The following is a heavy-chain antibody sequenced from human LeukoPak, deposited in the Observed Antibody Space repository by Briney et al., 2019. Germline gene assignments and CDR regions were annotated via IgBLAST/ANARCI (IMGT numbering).Heavy chain of an antibody. CDR1: GGSISSYY. V-gene: IGHV4-59*01. CDR3: ARVDDFWSGHYYYGMDA. CDR2: IYYSGST. Sequence: PSETLSLTCTVSGGSISSYYWSWIRQPPGKGLEWIGYIYYSGSTNYNPSLKSRVTISVDTSKNQFSLKLSSVTAADTAVYYCARVDDFWSGHYYYGMDAWGQGTTVTVSS. D-gene: IGHD3-3*01. J-gene: IGHJ6*02.